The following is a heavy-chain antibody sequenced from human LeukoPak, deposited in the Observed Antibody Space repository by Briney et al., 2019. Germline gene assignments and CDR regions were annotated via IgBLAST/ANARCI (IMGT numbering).Heavy chain of an antibody. V-gene: IGHV3-30*02. J-gene: IGHJ6*03. Sequence: GGSLRLSCAASGFTFSSYGMHWVRQAPGKGLEWVAFIRYDGSNKYYADSVKGRFTISRDSSKNTLYLQMNSLRAEDTAVYYCARASLYYYYMDVWGKGTTVTVSS. CDR3: ARASLYYYYMDV. CDR1: GFTFSSYG. CDR2: IRYDGSNK.